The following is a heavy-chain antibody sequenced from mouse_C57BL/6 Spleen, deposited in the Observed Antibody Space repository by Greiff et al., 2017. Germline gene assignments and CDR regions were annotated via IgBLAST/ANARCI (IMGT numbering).Heavy chain of an antibody. CDR1: GYAFSSSW. CDR2: IYPGDGDT. J-gene: IGHJ2*01. V-gene: IGHV1-82*01. D-gene: IGHD1-1*01. CDR3: ARGHYGRGY. Sequence: QVQLKESGPELVKPGASVKISCKASGYAFSSSWMNWVKQRPGKGLEWIGRIYPGDGDTNYNGKFKGKATLTADKSSSTAYMQLSSLTSEDSAVYFCARGHYGRGYWGQGTTLTVSS.